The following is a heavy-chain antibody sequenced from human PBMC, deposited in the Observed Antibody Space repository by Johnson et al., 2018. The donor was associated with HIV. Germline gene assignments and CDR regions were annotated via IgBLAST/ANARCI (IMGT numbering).Heavy chain of an antibody. Sequence: QVQLVESGGGVVQPGRSLRLSCAASGFTFSSYGMHWVRQAPGKGLEWVAVIWYDGSNKYYADSVKGRFTISRDDSKNTLYLQMNSLKTEDTAVYYCTTRVILHAFDIWGQGTMVTVSS. V-gene: IGHV3-33*01. CDR1: GFTFSSYG. D-gene: IGHD1-14*01. CDR3: TTRVILHAFDI. CDR2: IWYDGSNK. J-gene: IGHJ3*02.